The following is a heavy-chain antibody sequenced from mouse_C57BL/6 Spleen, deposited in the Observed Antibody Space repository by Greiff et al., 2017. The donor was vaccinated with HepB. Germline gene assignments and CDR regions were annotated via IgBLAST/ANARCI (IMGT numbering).Heavy chain of an antibody. CDR1: GYTFTSYW. CDR2: IDPSDSYT. V-gene: IGHV1-59*01. Sequence: QVQLQQSGAELVRPGTSVKLSCKASGYTFTSYWMHWVKQRPGQGLEWIGVIDPSDSYTNYNQKFKGKATLTVDTSSSTAYMQLSSLTSEDSAVYYCARKITTVVANYFDYWGQGTTLTVSS. D-gene: IGHD1-1*01. J-gene: IGHJ2*01. CDR3: ARKITTVVANYFDY.